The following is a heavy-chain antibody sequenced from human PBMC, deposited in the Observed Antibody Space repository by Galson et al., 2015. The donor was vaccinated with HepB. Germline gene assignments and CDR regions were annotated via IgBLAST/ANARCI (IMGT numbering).Heavy chain of an antibody. J-gene: IGHJ4*02. Sequence: SLRLSYAASGFTFDDYAMHWVRQAPGKGLEWVSGISWNSGSIGCADSVKGRLTISRDNAKNSLYLQMNSLRAEDTALYYCAKDIAAAGYYFDYWGQGTLVTVSS. CDR2: ISWNSGSI. CDR1: GFTFDDYA. V-gene: IGHV3-9*01. D-gene: IGHD6-13*01. CDR3: AKDIAAAGYYFDY.